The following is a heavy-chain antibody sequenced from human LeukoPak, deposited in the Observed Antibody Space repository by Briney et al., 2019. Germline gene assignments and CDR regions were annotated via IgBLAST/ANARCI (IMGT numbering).Heavy chain of an antibody. CDR3: ARESTTVVIDSLDY. J-gene: IGHJ4*02. V-gene: IGHV3-11*01. D-gene: IGHD4-23*01. CDR1: GFTFSDYY. CDR2: ISSSGSTI. Sequence: GGSLRLSCTASGFTFSDYYMSWIRQAPGKGLEWVSYISSSGSTIYYADPVKGRFTISRDNAKNSLYLQMNSLRAEDTAVYYCARESTTVVIDSLDYWGQGTLVTVSS.